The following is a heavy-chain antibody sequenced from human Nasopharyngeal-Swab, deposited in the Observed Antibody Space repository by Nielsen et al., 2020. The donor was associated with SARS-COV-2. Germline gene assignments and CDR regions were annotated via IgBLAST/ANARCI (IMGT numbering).Heavy chain of an antibody. CDR1: EGTFSSYA. CDR3: ARVSRITGTTFFDY. D-gene: IGHD1-7*01. CDR2: IIPIFGTA. V-gene: IGHV1-69*13. Sequence: SVKVSCKASEGTFSSYAISWVRQAPGQGLEWMGGIIPIFGTANYAQKFQGRVTITADESTSTAYMELSSLRSEDTAVYYCARVSRITGTTFFDYWGQGTLVTVSS. J-gene: IGHJ4*02.